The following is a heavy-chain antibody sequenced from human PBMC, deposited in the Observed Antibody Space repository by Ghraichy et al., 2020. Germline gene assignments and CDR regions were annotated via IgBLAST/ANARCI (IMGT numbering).Heavy chain of an antibody. J-gene: IGHJ6*02. Sequence: GGSLRLSCAASGFTFSSYWMSWVRQAPGKGLEWVANIKQDGSEKYYVDSVKGRFTISRDNAKNSLYLQMNSLRAEDTAVYYCARVEYNWNYVPYYYGMDVWGQGTTVTVSS. CDR3: ARVEYNWNYVPYYYGMDV. CDR2: IKQDGSEK. D-gene: IGHD1-7*01. V-gene: IGHV3-7*04. CDR1: GFTFSSYW.